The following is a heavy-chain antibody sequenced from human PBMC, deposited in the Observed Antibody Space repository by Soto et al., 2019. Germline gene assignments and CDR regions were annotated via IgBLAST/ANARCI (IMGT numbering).Heavy chain of an antibody. V-gene: IGHV3-11*05. J-gene: IGHJ2*01. D-gene: IGHD6-13*01. Sequence: QVHLVESGGGLVKPGGSLRLSCAASGFTFSDYYMSWIRQAPGKELEWISYINNSSSYTNYADSVKGRFTISRDNAKNSLYLQMNSLRAEDTAVYYCARTIAAAGGRRYFDLWGRGTLVTVSS. CDR3: ARTIAAAGGRRYFDL. CDR1: GFTFSDYY. CDR2: INNSSSYT.